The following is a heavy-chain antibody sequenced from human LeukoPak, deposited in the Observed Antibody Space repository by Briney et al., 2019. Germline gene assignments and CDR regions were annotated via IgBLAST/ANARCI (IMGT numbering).Heavy chain of an antibody. D-gene: IGHD3-10*01. CDR3: PARVYGSGCYHS. V-gene: IGHV3-23*01. CDR1: GFTFRNYA. J-gene: IGHJ2*01. Sequence: GGSLRLSCAVSGFTFRNYAMSWVRQAPGKGLEWGSSISGSGSSTYYAASMRGRSTIARDNSKNTLYLQINSLRAEATAVYYAPARVYGSGCYHSGGRGTGVMVSA. CDR2: ISGSGSST.